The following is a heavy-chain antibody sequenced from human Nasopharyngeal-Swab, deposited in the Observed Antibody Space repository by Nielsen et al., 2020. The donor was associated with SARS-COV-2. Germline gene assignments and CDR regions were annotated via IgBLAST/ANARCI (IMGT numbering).Heavy chain of an antibody. D-gene: IGHD2-21*02. CDR1: GGSISNCY. J-gene: IGHJ5*02. Sequence: SETLSLTCTVSGGSISNCYWSWIRQPPGKGLEWIGYISYTGSTNYNPSLKSRVTISLDTSKTQFSLKLRSVTAADTAVYYCARHYGHVVVTDNWFDPWGQGTLVTVSS. CDR3: ARHYGHVVVTDNWFDP. V-gene: IGHV4-59*08. CDR2: ISYTGST.